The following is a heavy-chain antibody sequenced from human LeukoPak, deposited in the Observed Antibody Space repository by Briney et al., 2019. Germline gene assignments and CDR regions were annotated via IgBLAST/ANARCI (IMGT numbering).Heavy chain of an antibody. CDR3: ARAPDYDFWSGYYTEGLFDY. D-gene: IGHD3-3*01. V-gene: IGHV4-61*02. J-gene: IGHJ4*02. CDR1: GGSISSGSYY. CDR2: IYTSGST. Sequence: SETLSLTCTVSGGSISSGSYYWSCIRQPAGKGLECIGRIYTSGSTNYNPSLKSRVTISVDTSKNQFSLKLSSVTAADTAVYYCARAPDYDFWSGYYTEGLFDYWGQGTLVTVSS.